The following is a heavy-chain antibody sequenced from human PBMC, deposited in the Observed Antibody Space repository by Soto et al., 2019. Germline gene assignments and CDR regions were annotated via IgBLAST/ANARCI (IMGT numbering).Heavy chain of an antibody. CDR3: ARGPPIMITFVVVIGPLDY. V-gene: IGHV1-2*04. D-gene: IGHD3-16*02. J-gene: IGHJ4*02. CDR2: INPNSGDT. CDR1: GYTFTGYY. Sequence: QVQLVQSGAEVKKPGASVKVSCKASGYTFTGYYMHWERQAPGQGLEWMGWINPNSGDTNYAQKYQGWVTMTRDTYLSTAYMELSKLRSDDTAVYYCARGPPIMITFVVVIGPLDYWGQGTLLTVS.